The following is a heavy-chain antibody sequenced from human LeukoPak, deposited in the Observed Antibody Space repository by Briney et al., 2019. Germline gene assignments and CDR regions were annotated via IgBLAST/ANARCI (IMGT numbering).Heavy chain of an antibody. D-gene: IGHD3-22*01. V-gene: IGHV3-30-3*01. CDR3: AGGSGYFAAPDY. CDR1: EFIFGTYA. CDR2: ISYDGDTT. Sequence: GGSLRLSCAASEFIFGTYAMHWVRRAPGKGLDWVTIISYDGDTTYYADSVKGRFTISRDNSKNMLYLQMNSLKIEDTAVYYCAGGSGYFAAPDYWGLGTLVTVSS. J-gene: IGHJ4*02.